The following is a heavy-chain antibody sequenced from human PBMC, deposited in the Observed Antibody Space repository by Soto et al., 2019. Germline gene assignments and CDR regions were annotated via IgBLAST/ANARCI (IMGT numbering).Heavy chain of an antibody. CDR1: GFTFSNYG. J-gene: IGHJ3*02. Sequence: QVQLVESGGVVVQPGRSLRLSCVASGFTFSNYGMHWVRQAPGKGLEWVAVIWYDGSKKYYADSVKGRFTISRDNSKTTLFLQMNSLRVEDTAMYYCAKDRGRQGGFDMWGQGRVVTVSS. CDR3: AKDRGRQGGFDM. CDR2: IWYDGSKK. V-gene: IGHV3-33*06. D-gene: IGHD3-10*01.